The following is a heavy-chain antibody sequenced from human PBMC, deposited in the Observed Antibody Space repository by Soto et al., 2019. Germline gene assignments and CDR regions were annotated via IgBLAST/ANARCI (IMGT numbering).Heavy chain of an antibody. Sequence: EVQLVESGGGLVQPGRSLGLSCTASGFTFGDYAITWFRQAPGKGLEWVGFISSRRYGGTAEYATSVKGRFTISRDDSKRIACLQMNSLKTEDTAVYFCSRLPPSKYRDSPFDPWGQGTLVIVSS. CDR1: GFTFGDYA. J-gene: IGHJ5*02. CDR3: SRLPPSKYRDSPFDP. V-gene: IGHV3-49*03. CDR2: ISSRRYGGTA. D-gene: IGHD5-12*01.